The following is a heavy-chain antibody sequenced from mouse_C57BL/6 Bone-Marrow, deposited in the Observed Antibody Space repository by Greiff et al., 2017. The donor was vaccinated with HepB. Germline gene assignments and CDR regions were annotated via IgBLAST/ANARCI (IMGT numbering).Heavy chain of an antibody. Sequence: EVKLQESGGGLVQPKGSLKLSCAASGFSFNTYAMNWVRQAPGKGLEWVARIRSKSNNYATYYADSVKDRFTIYRDDSESMLYLQMNNLKTEDTAMYYCVTHPDYDGYLYAMDYWGQGTSVTVSS. CDR2: IRSKSNNYAT. CDR3: VTHPDYDGYLYAMDY. V-gene: IGHV10-1*01. CDR1: GFSFNTYA. D-gene: IGHD2-3*01. J-gene: IGHJ4*01.